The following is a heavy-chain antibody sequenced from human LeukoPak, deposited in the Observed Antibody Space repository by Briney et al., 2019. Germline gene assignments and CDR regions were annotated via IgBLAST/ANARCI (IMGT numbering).Heavy chain of an antibody. D-gene: IGHD3-10*01. Sequence: QTGGSLRLSCAASGFTFSSYWMHWVRQAPGKGLVEVSRINSDGSSTSYADSVKGRFTISRDNAKNTLYLQMNSLRAEDTAVYYCAKDLLLWFGELSDYWGQGTLVTVSS. CDR2: INSDGSST. CDR3: AKDLLLWFGELSDY. J-gene: IGHJ4*02. CDR1: GFTFSSYW. V-gene: IGHV3-74*01.